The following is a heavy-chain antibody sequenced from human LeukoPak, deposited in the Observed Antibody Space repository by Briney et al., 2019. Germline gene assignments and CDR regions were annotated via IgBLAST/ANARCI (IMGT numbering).Heavy chain of an antibody. CDR2: IHHDGSNK. D-gene: IGHD6-13*01. CDR3: ARSITSSSWYADAFDI. V-gene: IGHV3-30*02. Sequence: GGSLRLSCAASGFTFNLYNMNWVRQAPGKGLDWVAFIHHDGSNKYYADSVRGRFTISRDNSKNTLYLQMNSLRAEDTAVYYCARSITSSSWYADAFDIWGQGTMVTVSS. J-gene: IGHJ3*02. CDR1: GFTFNLYN.